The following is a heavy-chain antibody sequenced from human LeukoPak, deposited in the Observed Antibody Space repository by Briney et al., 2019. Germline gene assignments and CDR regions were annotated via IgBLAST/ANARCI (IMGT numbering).Heavy chain of an antibody. V-gene: IGHV1-46*01. J-gene: IGHJ5*02. D-gene: IGHD3-22*01. CDR1: GYSSASFY. CDR3: ARDPHYYDSSGYSPILAVKNWFDP. Sequence: ASVKVSCKASGYSSASFYMHWVRQAPGEGLEWMGIINPSGGSTSCAQKFQGRVTMTRDVSTRTVYMELSSLRSEDTAVYYCARDPHYYDSSGYSPILAVKNWFDPWGQGTLVTVSS. CDR2: INPSGGST.